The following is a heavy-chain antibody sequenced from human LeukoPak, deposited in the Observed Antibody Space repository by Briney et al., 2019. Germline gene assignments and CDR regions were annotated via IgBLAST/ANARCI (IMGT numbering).Heavy chain of an antibody. CDR2: IYYSGIT. J-gene: IGHJ5*02. Sequence: SETLSLTCTVSGDSINSYYWSWIRQPPGKGLEWIGYIYYSGITNYNPSLKSRVTISIDTSKNQFSLKLSSVTAADTAVYYCERNLVTTGWFDPWGQGTLVTVSS. CDR3: ERNLVTTGWFDP. CDR1: GDSINSYY. V-gene: IGHV4-59*01. D-gene: IGHD4-17*01.